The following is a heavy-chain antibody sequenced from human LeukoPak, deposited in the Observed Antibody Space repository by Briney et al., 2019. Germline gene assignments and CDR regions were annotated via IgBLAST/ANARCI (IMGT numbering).Heavy chain of an antibody. D-gene: IGHD3-10*01. V-gene: IGHV3-48*04. CDR2: ISSSGSTI. CDR1: GFTFSSYG. J-gene: IGHJ3*02. CDR3: ARGAGPTHGSGSYYPDAFDI. Sequence: PGGSLRLSCAASGFTFSSYGMSWVRQAPGKGLEWVSYISSSGSTIYYADSVKGRFTISRDNAKNSLYLQMNSLRAEDTAVYYCARGAGPTHGSGSYYPDAFDIWGQGTMVTVSS.